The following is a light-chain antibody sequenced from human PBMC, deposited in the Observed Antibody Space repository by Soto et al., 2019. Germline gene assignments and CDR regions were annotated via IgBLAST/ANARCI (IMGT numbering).Light chain of an antibody. V-gene: IGKV1-5*03. CDR2: KAS. CDR3: QQYNTNSWT. CDR1: QSVNDW. Sequence: DIQVTQSPSTLSASVGDRVTITCRASQSVNDWLAWFQQKPGRAPKLLIYKASNLESGVPTRFSASGFGTAFTLTISSLQPDDFATYYCQQYNTNSWTFGQGTKVEIK. J-gene: IGKJ1*01.